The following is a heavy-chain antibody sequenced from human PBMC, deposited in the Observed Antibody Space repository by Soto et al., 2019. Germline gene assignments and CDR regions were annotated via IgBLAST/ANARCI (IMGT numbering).Heavy chain of an antibody. CDR3: AKVVTFDWFPTYSSGMHV. Sequence: GGSLRLSCAASGFTFDDYAMHWVRQAPGKGLEWVSGISWNSGSIGYADSVKGRFTISRDNAKNSLYLQMNSLRAEDTALYYCAKVVTFDWFPTYSSGMHVSGQGTTLTVSS. J-gene: IGHJ6*02. CDR2: ISWNSGSI. D-gene: IGHD3-9*01. V-gene: IGHV3-9*01. CDR1: GFTFDDYA.